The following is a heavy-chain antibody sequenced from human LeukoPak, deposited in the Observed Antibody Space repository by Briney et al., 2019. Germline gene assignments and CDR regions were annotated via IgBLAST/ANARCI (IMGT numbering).Heavy chain of an antibody. CDR3: ARLPPRAFDI. V-gene: IGHV4-61*01. CDR1: GGSVSSGSYY. CDR2: IYYSGST. Sequence: SETLSLTCTVSGGSVSSGSYYWSWIRQPPGKGLEWIGYIYYSGSTNYNPFLKSRVTISVDTSKNQFSLKLSSVTAADTAVYYCARLPPRAFDIWGQGTMVTVSS. J-gene: IGHJ3*02.